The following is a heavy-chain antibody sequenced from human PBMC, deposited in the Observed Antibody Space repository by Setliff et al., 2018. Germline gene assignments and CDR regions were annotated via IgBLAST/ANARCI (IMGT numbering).Heavy chain of an antibody. D-gene: IGHD3-22*01. J-gene: IGHJ3*02. CDR1: GFTFSTSA. V-gene: IGHV3-30*02. Sequence: GGSLRLSCATSGFTFSTSAMHWLRQSPDNRLEWLAYIHYGGGHIHYADSVKGRFTISRDNAKRSLYLQMNGLRADDTGVYYCVRDDADNYDAFDNWGQGTLVTVSS. CDR3: VRDDADNYDAFDN. CDR2: IHYGGGHI.